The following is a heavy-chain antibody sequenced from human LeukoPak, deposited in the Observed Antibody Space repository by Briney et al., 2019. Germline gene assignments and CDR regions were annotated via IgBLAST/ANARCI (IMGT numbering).Heavy chain of an antibody. CDR1: GYTFTSYG. CDR3: ARGPMGYSSSWYYFDY. CDR2: ISAYNGNT. J-gene: IGHJ4*02. V-gene: IGHV1-18*01. D-gene: IGHD6-13*01. Sequence: ASVKVSCKASGYTFTSYGISWVRQAPGQGLEWMGWISAYNGNTNYAQKLQGRVTMTTDTPTSTAYMELRSLRSDDTAVYYCARGPMGYSSSWYYFDYWGQGTLVTVSS.